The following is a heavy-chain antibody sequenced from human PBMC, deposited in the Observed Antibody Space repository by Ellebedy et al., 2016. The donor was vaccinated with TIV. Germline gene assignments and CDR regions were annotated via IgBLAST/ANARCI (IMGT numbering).Heavy chain of an antibody. J-gene: IGHJ3*02. CDR2: IYYRGST. CDR1: GGSISSGDYY. CDR3: ARFITMVVVVMPSDAFDI. V-gene: IGHV4-30-4*01. D-gene: IGHD3-22*01. Sequence: MPSETLSLTCTVSGGSISSGDYYWSWIRQPPGKGLEWIGYIYYRGSTYYNPSLKSRVSISVDTSKNQFSLKLSSVTAADTAVYYCARFITMVVVVMPSDAFDIWGQGTMVTVSS.